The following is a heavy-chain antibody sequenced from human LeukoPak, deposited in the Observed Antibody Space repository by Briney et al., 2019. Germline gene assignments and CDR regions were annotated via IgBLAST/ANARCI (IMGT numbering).Heavy chain of an antibody. CDR3: ARGPNYYDSSGYFGGRPYYYYYYGMDV. V-gene: IGHV4-39*01. CDR2: IYYSGST. CDR1: GGSISSSSYY. D-gene: IGHD3-22*01. J-gene: IGHJ6*02. Sequence: SETLSLTCTVSGGSISSSSYYWGWIRQPPGKGLEWIGSIYYSGSTYYNPSLKSRVTISVDTSKNQFSLKLSSVTAADTAVYYCARGPNYYDSSGYFGGRPYYYYYYGMDVWGQGTTVTVSS.